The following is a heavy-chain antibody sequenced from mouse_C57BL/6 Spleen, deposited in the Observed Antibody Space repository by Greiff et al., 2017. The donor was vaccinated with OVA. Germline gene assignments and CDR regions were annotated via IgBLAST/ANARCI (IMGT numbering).Heavy chain of an antibody. CDR3: ARLQTGTGAMDY. CDR1: GYAFSSSW. D-gene: IGHD4-1*01. CDR2: LYPGDGDT. V-gene: IGHV1-82*01. J-gene: IGHJ4*01. Sequence: LEESGPELVKPGASVKISCKASGYAFSSSWMNWVKQRPGKGLEWIGRLYPGDGDTNYNGKFKGKATLTADKSSSTAYMQLSSLTSEDSAVYFCARLQTGTGAMDYWGQGTSVTVSS.